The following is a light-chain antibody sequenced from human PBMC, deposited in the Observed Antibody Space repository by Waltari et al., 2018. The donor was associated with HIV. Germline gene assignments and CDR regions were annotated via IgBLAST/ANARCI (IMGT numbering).Light chain of an antibody. Sequence: DIVMTQSPDSLAVSLGERATINCMSSQSVLASSNVKYELAWYQQKPGLSPKLLIYWAFERQGGVPDRFSGSGSGTEFTLTISRLQPEDVAVYYCQQYHTTPQTFGQGTKVEI. V-gene: IGKV4-1*01. CDR2: WAF. J-gene: IGKJ1*01. CDR1: QSVLASSNVKYE. CDR3: QQYHTTPQT.